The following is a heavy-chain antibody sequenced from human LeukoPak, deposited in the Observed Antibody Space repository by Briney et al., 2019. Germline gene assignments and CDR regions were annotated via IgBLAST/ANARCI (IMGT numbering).Heavy chain of an antibody. Sequence: GGSLGLSCAASGFTFSNYEMNWVRQAPGKGLEWVSYISGSGSTIYYADSVKGRFTISRDNAKNSLYLQMNSLRAEDTAVYYCARGRGVGATRFDPWGQGTLVTVSS. CDR3: ARGRGVGATRFDP. D-gene: IGHD1-26*01. CDR1: GFTFSNYE. CDR2: ISGSGSTI. V-gene: IGHV3-48*03. J-gene: IGHJ5*02.